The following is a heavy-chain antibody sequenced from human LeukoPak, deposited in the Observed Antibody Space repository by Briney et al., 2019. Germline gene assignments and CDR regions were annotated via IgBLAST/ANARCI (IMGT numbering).Heavy chain of an antibody. CDR2: IRSKTYGGTT. D-gene: IGHD1-26*01. CDR3: TRVVLSGSYYSGAFDI. V-gene: IGHV3-49*04. Sequence: GGSLRLSCTASGFTFGDYSMTWVRQAPGKGLQWVGFIRSKTYGGTTEYAASVKGRFTISRDDSKSIAYLQMNSLKTEDTAVYYCTRVVLSGSYYSGAFDIWGQGTMVTVSS. J-gene: IGHJ3*02. CDR1: GFTFGDYS.